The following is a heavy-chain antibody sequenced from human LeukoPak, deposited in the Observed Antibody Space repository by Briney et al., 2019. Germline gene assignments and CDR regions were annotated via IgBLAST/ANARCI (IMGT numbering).Heavy chain of an antibody. J-gene: IGHJ6*03. CDR2: ISSGSGDI. CDR3: ARTNSGSYYYYYYMDV. V-gene: IGHV3-21*01. Sequence: PGGSLRLSCAASGITFSIYTMNWVRQAPGKGMEWVSSISSGSGDIYYADSVKGRFTISRDNGKDSLYLQMNSLRAEDTAVYYCARTNSGSYYYYYYMDVWGKGTTVAVSS. D-gene: IGHD1-26*01. CDR1: GITFSIYT.